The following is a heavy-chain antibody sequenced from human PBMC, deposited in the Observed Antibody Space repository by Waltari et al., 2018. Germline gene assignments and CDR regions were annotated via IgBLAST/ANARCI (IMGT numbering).Heavy chain of an antibody. J-gene: IGHJ6*02. V-gene: IGHV1-69*01. D-gene: IGHD2-15*01. Sequence: QVQLVQSGAEVKKPGSSVKVCGKAAGGTCSSYAISWLRQAPGQALEWMGGSIPIFGTANYAQKIQGRVTITADESTSTAYMELSSLRSEDTAVYYCARDPLDCSGGSCYPSYGMDVWGQGTTVTVSS. CDR3: ARDPLDCSGGSCYPSYGMDV. CDR2: SIPIFGTA. CDR1: GGTCSSYA.